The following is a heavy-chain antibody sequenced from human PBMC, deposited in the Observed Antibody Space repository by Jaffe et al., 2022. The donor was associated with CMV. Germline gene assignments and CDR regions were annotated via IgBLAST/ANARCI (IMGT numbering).Heavy chain of an antibody. CDR1: GGSFSDYY. CDR3: ARGYCGGDCYAFYYYYYMDV. Sequence: QVQLQESGPGLVKPSETLSLTCTVSGGSFSDYYWSWIRQSPGKGLEWIGYIYYSGSTNYNPSLKSRVAISVDTSKNQFSLRLNSVTAADTAVYYCARGYCGGDCYAFYYYYYMDVWGKGTTVTVSS. D-gene: IGHD2-21*02. V-gene: IGHV4-59*01. J-gene: IGHJ6*03. CDR2: IYYSGST.